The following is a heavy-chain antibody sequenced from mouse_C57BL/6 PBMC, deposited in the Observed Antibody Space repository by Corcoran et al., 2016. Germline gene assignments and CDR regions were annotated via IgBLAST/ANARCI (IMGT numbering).Heavy chain of an antibody. V-gene: IGHV9-3*01. D-gene: IGHD2-4*01. CDR2: INTYSGVP. CDR1: GYTFTTYG. CDR3: ARFDYGGNWYFDV. Sequence: QIQLVQSGPELKKPGETVKISCKASGYTFTTYGMSWVKQAPGKGLKWMGWINTYSGVPTYADDFKGRFAFSLETSASTAYLQINNLKNEDTATYFCARFDYGGNWYFDVWGTGTTVTVSS. J-gene: IGHJ1*03.